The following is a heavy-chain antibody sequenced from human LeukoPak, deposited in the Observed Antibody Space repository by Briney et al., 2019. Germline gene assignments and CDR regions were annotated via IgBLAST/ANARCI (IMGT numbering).Heavy chain of an antibody. CDR3: ARDGGLDY. CDR2: INPNSGGT. CDR1: GYTFTDYY. V-gene: IGHV1-2*02. Sequence: ASVKVSCKASGYTFTDYYMHWVRQAPEQGPEWMGWINPNSGGTNYAQKFQGRVTMTRDTSISTAYMELSRLRSDDTAVFYCARDGGLDYWGQGTLVTVSS. J-gene: IGHJ4*02. D-gene: IGHD3-3*01.